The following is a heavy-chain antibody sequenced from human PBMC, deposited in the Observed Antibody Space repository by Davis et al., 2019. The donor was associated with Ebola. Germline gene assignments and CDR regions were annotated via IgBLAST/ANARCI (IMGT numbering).Heavy chain of an antibody. V-gene: IGHV3-30*18. CDR2: ISYDGSNK. CDR1: GFTFSSYG. CDR3: AKSVSFRSQWLVDY. J-gene: IGHJ4*02. Sequence: GESLKISCAASGFTFSSYGMHWVRQAPGKGLEWVAVISYDGSNKYYADSVKGRFTIPRDNSKNTLYLQMNSLRAEDTAVYYCAKSVSFRSQWLVDYWGQGTLVTVSS. D-gene: IGHD6-19*01.